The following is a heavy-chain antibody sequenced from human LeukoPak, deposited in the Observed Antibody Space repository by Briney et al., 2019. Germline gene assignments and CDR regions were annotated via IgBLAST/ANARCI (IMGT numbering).Heavy chain of an antibody. D-gene: IGHD3-9*01. CDR2: IYYSGST. CDR3: ASLHYDIYY. V-gene: IGHV4-39*01. J-gene: IGHJ4*02. CDR1: GGSISSSSYY. Sequence: SETLSLTCTVSGGSISSSSYYWGWIRQPPGKGLEWIGSIYYSGSTYYNPSLKSRVTISVDTSKNQFSLKLTSVTAADTAVYYCASLHYDIYYWGQGTLVTVSS.